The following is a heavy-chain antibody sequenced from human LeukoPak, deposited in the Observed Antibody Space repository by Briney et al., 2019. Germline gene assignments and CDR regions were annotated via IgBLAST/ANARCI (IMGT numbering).Heavy chain of an antibody. D-gene: IGHD6-19*01. J-gene: IGHJ4*02. Sequence: GRSLRLSCAASGFTFSSYAMHWVRQAPGKGLEWVAVISYDGSNKYYADSVKGRFTISRDNSKNTLYLQMNSLRAEDTAVYYCARDRYSSGWYPQSFVYWGQGTLATVSS. CDR3: ARDRYSSGWYPQSFVY. CDR2: ISYDGSNK. CDR1: GFTFSSYA. V-gene: IGHV3-30-3*01.